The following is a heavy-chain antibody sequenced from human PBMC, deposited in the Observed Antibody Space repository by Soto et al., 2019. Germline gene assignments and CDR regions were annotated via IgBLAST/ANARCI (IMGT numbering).Heavy chain of an antibody. CDR3: VQGYAGLDG. CDR1: GFTFSSHW. V-gene: IGHV3-74*01. CDR2: IDTDGSRT. D-gene: IGHD2-2*01. J-gene: IGHJ4*02. Sequence: HPGGSLRLSCAASGFTFSSHWMHWVRQAPGKGLVWVSRIDTDGSRTNYADSVKGRFTMSRDNAKNTAFLQMNSLRAEDKAVYYCVQGYAGLDGCGQGPLVTVYS.